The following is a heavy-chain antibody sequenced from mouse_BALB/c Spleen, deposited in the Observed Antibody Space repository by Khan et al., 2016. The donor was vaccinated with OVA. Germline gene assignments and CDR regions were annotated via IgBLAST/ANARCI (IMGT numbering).Heavy chain of an antibody. J-gene: IGHJ1*01. CDR1: GDSITSGY. CDR2: ITYSAST. D-gene: IGHD1-1*01. CDR3: ARDFGTTYGYWDIEE. Sequence: EVQLQESGPSLVKPSQTLSLTCSVTGDSITSGYWNWIRKFPGNGLEYMGYITYSASTFYNPSLKSRISITRDTSKNQYYLQLNSVNTEDTATYYCARDFGTTYGYWDIEEWGAGTTVTGSS. V-gene: IGHV3-8*02.